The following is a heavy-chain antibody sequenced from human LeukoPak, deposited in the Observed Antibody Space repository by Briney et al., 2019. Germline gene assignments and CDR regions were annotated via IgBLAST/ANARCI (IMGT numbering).Heavy chain of an antibody. V-gene: IGHV4-31*03. CDR2: IYYSGST. CDR3: ARSWYGSGSYYSPFDY. CDR1: GGSISSGGYY. D-gene: IGHD3-10*01. J-gene: IGHJ4*02. Sequence: SETLSLTCTVSGGSISSGGYYWSWIRQHPGKGLEWIGYIYYSGSTYYNPSLKSRVTISVDTSKNQFSLKLSSVTAADTAVYYCARSWYGSGSYYSPFDYWGQGTLVTVSS.